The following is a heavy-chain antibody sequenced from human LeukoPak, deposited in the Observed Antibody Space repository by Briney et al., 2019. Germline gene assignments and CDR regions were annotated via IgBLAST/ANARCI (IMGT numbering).Heavy chain of an antibody. J-gene: IGHJ4*02. V-gene: IGHV4-34*01. CDR2: INHSGST. CDR3: ARGREKDMITFGGVTTFDY. D-gene: IGHD3-16*01. Sequence: SETLSLTCAVYDGSFSGYYWSWIRQPPGKGLEWIGEINHSGSTNYNPSLKSRVTISVDTSKNQFSLKLSSVTAADTAVYYCARGREKDMITFGGVTTFDYWGQGTLVTVSS. CDR1: DGSFSGYY.